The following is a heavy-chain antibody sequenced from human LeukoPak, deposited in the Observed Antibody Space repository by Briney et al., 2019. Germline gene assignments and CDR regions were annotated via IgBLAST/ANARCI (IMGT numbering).Heavy chain of an antibody. CDR3: ARDSRTGSDLNWFDP. CDR2: ISSSSSDYK. V-gene: IGHV3-21*01. D-gene: IGHD3-10*01. Sequence: GGSLRLSCATSGFTFSSYSMNWVRQAPGKGLEWVSSISSSSSDYKYYADSMKGRFTISRDNAKNSLYLQMNSLRAEDTAVYYCARDSRTGSDLNWFDPWGQGTLVTVSS. CDR1: GFTFSSYS. J-gene: IGHJ5*02.